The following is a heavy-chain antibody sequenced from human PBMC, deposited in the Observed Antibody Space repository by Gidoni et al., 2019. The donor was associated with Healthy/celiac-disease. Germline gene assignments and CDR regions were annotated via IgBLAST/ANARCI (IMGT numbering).Heavy chain of an antibody. D-gene: IGHD5-12*01. V-gene: IGHV3-30-3*01. J-gene: IGHJ4*02. CDR1: GFTFSSYA. Sequence: GFTFSSYAMHWVRQAPGKGLEWVAVISYDGSNKYYADSVKGRFTISRDNSKNTLYLQMNSLRAEDTAVYYCARGGYSGYGSFDYWGQGTLVTVSS. CDR2: ISYDGSNK. CDR3: ARGGYSGYGSFDY.